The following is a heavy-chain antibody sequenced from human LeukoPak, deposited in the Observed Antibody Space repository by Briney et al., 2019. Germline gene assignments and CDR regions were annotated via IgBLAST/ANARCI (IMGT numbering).Heavy chain of an antibody. CDR2: ISGSGGTI. J-gene: IGHJ4*02. Sequence: GGSLRLSCAVSGFTFSTYEMNWVRQAPGKGLEWVSYISGSGGTIYYADSVKGRFTISRDNSKNTLYLQMNSLRAEDTAVYYCAKDGIAASGWYADYWGQGTLVTVSS. CDR3: AKDGIAASGWYADY. CDR1: GFTFSTYE. V-gene: IGHV3-48*03. D-gene: IGHD6-19*01.